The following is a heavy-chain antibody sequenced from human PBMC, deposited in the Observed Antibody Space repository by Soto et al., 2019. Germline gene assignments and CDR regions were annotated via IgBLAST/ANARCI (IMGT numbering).Heavy chain of an antibody. V-gene: IGHV3-53*01. D-gene: IGHD3-3*01. CDR1: GFTVSSNY. CDR3: ARGFGGYYDFWSGYVRQAFDI. J-gene: IGHJ3*02. Sequence: GGSLRLSCAASGFTVSSNYMSWVRQAPGKGLEWVSVIYSGGSTYYADSVKGRFTISRDNSKNTLYLQMNSLRAEDTAVYYCARGFGGYYDFWSGYVRQAFDIWGQGTMVTVSS. CDR2: IYSGGST.